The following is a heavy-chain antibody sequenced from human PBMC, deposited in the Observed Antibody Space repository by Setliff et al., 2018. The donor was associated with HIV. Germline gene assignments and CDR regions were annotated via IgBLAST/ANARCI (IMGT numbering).Heavy chain of an antibody. V-gene: IGHV1-69*10. CDR2: VIPMLRLA. J-gene: IGHJ6*03. Sequence: GASVKVSCKSSGGTFRTYAISWVRQAPGQGLEWMGGVIPMLRLANYAQKFQGRVTITADKSTNTAYMEVHSLRFDDTAVYFCARGIELLGDFSFYYMDVWGKGTTVTASS. CDR1: GGTFRTYA. D-gene: IGHD1-7*01. CDR3: ARGIELLGDFSFYYMDV.